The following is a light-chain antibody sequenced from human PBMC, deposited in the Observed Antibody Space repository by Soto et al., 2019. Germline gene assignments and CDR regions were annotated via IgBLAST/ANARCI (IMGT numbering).Light chain of an antibody. CDR1: SSDVGGYNY. CDR3: SSYTASSAPYV. Sequence: QAVVTQPASVSGTPGQSITISCTGTSSDVGGYNYVSWYQQHPDKAPKLMIYDVSNRPSGVSNRFSGSKSGNTASLTISGLQAEDEADYYCSSYTASSAPYVFGTGTKLTVL. CDR2: DVS. J-gene: IGLJ1*01. V-gene: IGLV2-14*01.